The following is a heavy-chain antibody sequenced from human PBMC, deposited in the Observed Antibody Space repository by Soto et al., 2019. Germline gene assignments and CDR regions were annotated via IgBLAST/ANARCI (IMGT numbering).Heavy chain of an antibody. V-gene: IGHV3-30-3*01. CDR2: ISYDGSNK. CDR3: ARGVGXCSGGSCGDYYYYGMDV. Sequence: GGSLRLSCAASGFTFSSYAMHWVRQAPGKGLEWVAVISYDGSNKYYADSVKGRFTISRDNSKNTLYLQMNSLRAEDTAVYYCARGVGXCSGGSCGDYYYYGMDVWGQGTTVTVSS. J-gene: IGHJ6*02. D-gene: IGHD2-15*01. CDR1: GFTFSSYA.